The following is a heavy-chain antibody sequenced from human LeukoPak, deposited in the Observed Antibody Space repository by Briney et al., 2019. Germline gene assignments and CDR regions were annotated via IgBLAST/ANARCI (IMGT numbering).Heavy chain of an antibody. J-gene: IGHJ4*02. Sequence: SETLSLTCTVSGGAITNDNFYWGWVRQPPGKGLEWVVSINYSGTTYYNPSLRSRLSISVDTSRTQFFLTLNSVTPADTAVYYCARLFDSWGRGILVTVSS. CDR2: INYSGTT. CDR1: GGAITNDNFY. CDR3: ARLFDS. V-gene: IGHV4-39*01.